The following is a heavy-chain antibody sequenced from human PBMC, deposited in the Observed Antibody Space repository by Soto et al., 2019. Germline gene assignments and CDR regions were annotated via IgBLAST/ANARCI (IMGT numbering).Heavy chain of an antibody. J-gene: IGHJ6*02. D-gene: IGHD4-17*01. CDR1: GYSFSNYW. Sequence: GESLKISCKGSGYSFSNYWIGWVRQMPGKGLEWMGIIYPGNFDIRYSPSFQGQVTISADKSLSTAYLQWSSLKASDTATYYCGRHPCGDYDLMGVWGQGSMVGVSS. CDR3: GRHPCGDYDLMGV. V-gene: IGHV5-51*01. CDR2: IYPGNFDI.